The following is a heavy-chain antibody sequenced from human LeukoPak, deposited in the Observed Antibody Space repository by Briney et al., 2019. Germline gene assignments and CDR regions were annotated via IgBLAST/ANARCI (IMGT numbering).Heavy chain of an antibody. CDR1: GYTFTGYY. CDR2: INPNSGGT. V-gene: IGHV1-2*02. D-gene: IGHD6-13*01. J-gene: IGHJ4*02. Sequence: ASVRVSCKASGYTFTGYYMHWARQAPGQGLEWMGWINPNSGGTNYAQKFQGRVTMTRDTSISTAYMELSRLRSDDTAVYYCARSIAAAGSDYWGQGTLVTVSS. CDR3: ARSIAAAGSDY.